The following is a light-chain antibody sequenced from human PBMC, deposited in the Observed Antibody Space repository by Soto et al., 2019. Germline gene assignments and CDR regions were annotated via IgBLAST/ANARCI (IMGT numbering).Light chain of an antibody. CDR1: QSNSQS. CDR3: QQYGGSPRT. Sequence: EVVLTQSPGTLSLSPGERATLSCRASQSNSQSLAWYQQRPGQSPRLLIYDASRRATGIPDRFTGSGFGTDFTLTISRLAPEDLAVYYCQQYGGSPRTFGQGTKVELK. J-gene: IGKJ1*01. V-gene: IGKV3-20*01. CDR2: DAS.